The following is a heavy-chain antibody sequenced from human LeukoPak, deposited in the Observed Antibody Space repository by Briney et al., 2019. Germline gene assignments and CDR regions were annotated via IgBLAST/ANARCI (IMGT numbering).Heavy chain of an antibody. D-gene: IGHD1-26*01. J-gene: IGHJ4*02. CDR1: GFTFSDSY. V-gene: IGHV3-11*06. Sequence: SLRXSCVVSGFTFSDSYMSWIRQAPGKGLEWVSYITSSTNYTNYADSVKGRFSISRDNAKNSLYLQMNSLRAEDTAVYYCARERGAIDYWGQGTLVTVSS. CDR2: ITSSTNYT. CDR3: ARERGAIDY.